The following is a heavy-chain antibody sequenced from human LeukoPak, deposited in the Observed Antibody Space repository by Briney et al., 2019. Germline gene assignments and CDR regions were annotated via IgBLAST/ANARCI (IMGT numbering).Heavy chain of an antibody. CDR2: IGSPGTT. CDR3: AKDALNGNSIWDPFDI. V-gene: IGHV3-23*01. J-gene: IGHJ3*02. CDR1: GFTFSNFA. D-gene: IGHD1-7*01. Sequence: GGSLRLSCAASGFTFSNFAMSWVRQAPGNGLERVSTIGSPGTTYHADSVKGRFTISRGDSKNTLFLQMNSLRADDTALYYCAKDALNGNSIWDPFDIWGQGTMVTVS.